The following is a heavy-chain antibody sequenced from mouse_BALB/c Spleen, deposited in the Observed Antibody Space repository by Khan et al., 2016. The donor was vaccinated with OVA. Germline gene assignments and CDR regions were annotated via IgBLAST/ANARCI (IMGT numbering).Heavy chain of an antibody. CDR1: GYTFTSYV. CDR2: IYPFNDAT. D-gene: IGHD4-1*01. V-gene: IGHV1S136*01. Sequence: VQLQQSGPELVKPGASVKMSCKASGYTFTSYVIHWVRQKPGQGLEWIGYIYPFNDATKFNENFKGKAILTSDKSSSTAYMELTSLTSEDSAVYYCAKNCRSDVYFDSWGQGTTLTVSS. J-gene: IGHJ2*01. CDR3: AKNCRSDVYFDS.